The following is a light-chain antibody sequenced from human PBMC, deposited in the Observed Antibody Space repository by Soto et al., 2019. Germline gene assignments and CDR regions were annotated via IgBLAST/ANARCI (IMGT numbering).Light chain of an antibody. J-gene: IGKJ1*01. V-gene: IGKV3-15*01. CDR3: QQYNNWPS. CDR2: GAS. CDR1: QSVGSD. Sequence: IVMTQSPATLSVSPGERATLSCRASQSVGSDLAWYQQKPGQAPRLLIYGASTRATGIPARFSGGGSRTEFTLTISSLQSEDFAVYSCQQYNNWPSFGQGTKVDIK.